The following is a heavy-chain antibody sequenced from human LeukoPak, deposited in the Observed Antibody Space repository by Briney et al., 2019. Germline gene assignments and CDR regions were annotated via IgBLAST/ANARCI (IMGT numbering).Heavy chain of an antibody. V-gene: IGHV3-48*03. CDR1: GFTFSSYE. CDR2: ISSSGSTT. Sequence: GGSLRLSCAASGFTFSSYEINWVRQAPGKGLEWVSFISSSGSTTYYADFVKGRFTISRDNAKNSLYLQMNSLRAEDTAVYYCARAPSYSSSTFEYWGQGTLVTVSS. J-gene: IGHJ4*02. D-gene: IGHD6-13*01. CDR3: ARAPSYSSSTFEY.